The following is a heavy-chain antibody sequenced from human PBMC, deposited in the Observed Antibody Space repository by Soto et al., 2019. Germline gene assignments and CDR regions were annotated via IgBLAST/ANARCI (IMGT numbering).Heavy chain of an antibody. CDR2: ISYDGSNK. Sequence: GGSLRLSCAASGFTFSSYGMHWVRQAPGEGLEWVAVISYDGSNKYYADSVKGRFTISRDNSKNTLYLQMNSLRAEDTAVYYCAKIGLLTNWELLPSFSRDYWGQGTLVTVSS. D-gene: IGHD1-26*01. CDR1: GFTFSSYG. J-gene: IGHJ4*02. V-gene: IGHV3-30*18. CDR3: AKIGLLTNWELLPSFSRDY.